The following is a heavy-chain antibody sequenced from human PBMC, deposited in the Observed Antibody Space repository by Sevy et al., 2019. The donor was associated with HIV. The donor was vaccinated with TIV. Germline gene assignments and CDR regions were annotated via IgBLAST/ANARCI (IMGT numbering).Heavy chain of an antibody. J-gene: IGHJ4*02. Sequence: GGSLRLSCEASGFRFSDYYMSWIRVAPGKGLECVSYISPSGITKYYADSVKGRFTIPRDFAKNSLSLQMNSLKADDTAVYFCARGMGWIQTWLPDYWGQGTLVTVSS. CDR1: GFRFSDYY. D-gene: IGHD5-18*01. CDR3: ARGMGWIQTWLPDY. CDR2: ISPSGITK. V-gene: IGHV3-11*01.